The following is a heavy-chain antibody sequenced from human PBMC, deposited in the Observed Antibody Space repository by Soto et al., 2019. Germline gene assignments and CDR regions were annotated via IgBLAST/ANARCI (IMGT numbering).Heavy chain of an antibody. D-gene: IGHD3-9*01. J-gene: IGHJ6*03. CDR2: ISGSGGST. CDR1: GFTFSSYA. Sequence: GGSLRLSCAASGFTFSSYAMSRVRQAPGKGLEWVSAISGSGGSTYYADSVKGRFTISRDNSKNTLYLQMNSLRAEDTAVYYCAKDQRYFDWSLYYYYYMDVWGKGTTVTVSS. CDR3: AKDQRYFDWSLYYYYYMDV. V-gene: IGHV3-23*01.